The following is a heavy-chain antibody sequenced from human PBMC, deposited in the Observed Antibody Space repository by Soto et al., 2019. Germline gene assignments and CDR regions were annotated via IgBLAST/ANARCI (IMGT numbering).Heavy chain of an antibody. V-gene: IGHV3-30*18. CDR3: AKDLRRITIFKVGYYMDV. CDR2: ISYDGSNK. J-gene: IGHJ6*03. D-gene: IGHD3-9*01. Sequence: GGSLRLSCAASGFTFSSYGMHWVRQAPGKGLEWVAVISYDGSNKYYADSVKGRFTISRDNSKNTLYLQMNSLRAEDTAVYYCAKDLRRITIFKVGYYMDVWGKGTTVTVSS. CDR1: GFTFSSYG.